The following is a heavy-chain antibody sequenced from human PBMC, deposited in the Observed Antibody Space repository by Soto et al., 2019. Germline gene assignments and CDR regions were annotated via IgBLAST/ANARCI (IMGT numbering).Heavy chain of an antibody. Sequence: LKIASNGSGYRFPVYWIAWVGQLPAKGLEWMGIIYPGDSDTRYSPSFQGQVTISADKSISTAYLQWSSLNASDTAMYYCARSPDLWFGELLGHYYGMDVWGQGTTVTVSS. J-gene: IGHJ6*02. V-gene: IGHV5-51*01. CDR1: GYRFPVYW. D-gene: IGHD3-10*01. CDR3: ARSPDLWFGELLGHYYGMDV. CDR2: IYPGDSDT.